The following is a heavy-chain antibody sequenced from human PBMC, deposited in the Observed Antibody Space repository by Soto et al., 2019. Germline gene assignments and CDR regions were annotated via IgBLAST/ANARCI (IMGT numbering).Heavy chain of an antibody. Sequence: VKVSCTASGGTFSSYTISWVRQAPGQGLEWMGRIIPILGIANYAQKFQGRVTITADKSTSTAYMELSSLRSEDTAVYYCGRVDRGVVPAFGYYYYYMDVWGKGTTVTVSS. CDR1: GGTFSSYT. CDR3: GRVDRGVVPAFGYYYYYMDV. J-gene: IGHJ6*03. D-gene: IGHD2-2*01. V-gene: IGHV1-69*02. CDR2: IIPILGIA.